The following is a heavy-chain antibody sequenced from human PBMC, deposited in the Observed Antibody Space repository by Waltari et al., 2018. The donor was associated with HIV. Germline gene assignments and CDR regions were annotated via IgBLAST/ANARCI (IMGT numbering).Heavy chain of an antibody. CDR1: GYTFTGYY. CDR3: ARDDRNYYDSSGYYYVSDY. V-gene: IGHV1-2*06. J-gene: IGHJ4*02. D-gene: IGHD3-22*01. Sequence: QVQLVQSGAEVKKPGASVKVSCKASGYTFTGYYMHWVRQAPGQGLEWMGRINPNSGGTNYAQKFQGRVTMTRDTSISTVYMELSRLRSDDTAVYYCARDDRNYYDSSGYYYVSDYWGQGTLVTVSS. CDR2: INPNSGGT.